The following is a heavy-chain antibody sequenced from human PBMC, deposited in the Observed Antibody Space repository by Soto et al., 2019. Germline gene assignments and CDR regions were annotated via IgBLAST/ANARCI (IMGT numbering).Heavy chain of an antibody. Sequence: QVQLQESGPGLVKPSQTLSLTCTVSGGSISSGGYYWSWIRQHPGKVLEWIGYIYYSGSTYYNPSLKSRLTISVDTSKNLFSLKLSPVTAADTAVYYCAIGRAGFFWSGRDDNWFDPWGQGTLVTVSS. CDR1: GGSISSGGYY. CDR2: IYYSGST. J-gene: IGHJ5*02. CDR3: AIGRAGFFWSGRDDNWFDP. D-gene: IGHD3-3*01. V-gene: IGHV4-31*03.